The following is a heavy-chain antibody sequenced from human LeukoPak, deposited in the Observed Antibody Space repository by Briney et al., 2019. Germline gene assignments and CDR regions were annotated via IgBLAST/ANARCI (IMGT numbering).Heavy chain of an antibody. D-gene: IGHD4-17*01. CDR3: AIGAYGDYVSDWFDP. CDR1: GGSISSYY. CDR2: IYYSGST. V-gene: IGHV4-59*01. Sequence: SETLSLTCTVSGGSISSYYWSWIRQPPGKGLEWIGYIYYSGSTNYNPSLKSRVTISVDTSKNQFSLKLSSVTDAYTAVYYCAIGAYGDYVSDWFDPWGQGTLVTVSS. J-gene: IGHJ5*02.